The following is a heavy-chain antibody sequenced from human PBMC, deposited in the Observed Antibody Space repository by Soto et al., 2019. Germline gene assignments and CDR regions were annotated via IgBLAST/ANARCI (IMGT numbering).Heavy chain of an antibody. CDR3: AKTEGNFYYMDV. Sequence: GGSLRLSCAASGFTFSSYAMIWVRQAPGKGLEWVSGISGSGGSTNYADSVKGRFTISRDNSKNTLYLQMNSLRAEDTAVYYCAKTEGNFYYMDVWGKGTTVTVSS. CDR2: ISGSGGST. J-gene: IGHJ6*03. CDR1: GFTFSSYA. V-gene: IGHV3-23*01.